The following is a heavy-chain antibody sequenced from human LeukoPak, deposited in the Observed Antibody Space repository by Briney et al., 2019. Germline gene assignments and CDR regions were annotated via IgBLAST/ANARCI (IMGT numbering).Heavy chain of an antibody. Sequence: PSETLSLTCTVSGGSISSSSYYWGWIRQPPGKGLEWIGSIYYSGSTYYNPSLKSRVTISVDTSKNQFSLKLSSVTAADTAVYYCARQRVGSVSYWYFDYWGQGTLVTVSS. J-gene: IGHJ4*02. CDR3: ARQRVGSVSYWYFDY. CDR1: GGSISSSSYY. CDR2: IYYSGST. D-gene: IGHD3-10*01. V-gene: IGHV4-39*01.